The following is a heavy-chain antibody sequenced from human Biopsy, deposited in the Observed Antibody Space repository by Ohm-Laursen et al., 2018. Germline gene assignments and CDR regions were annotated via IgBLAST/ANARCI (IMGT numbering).Heavy chain of an antibody. V-gene: IGHV4-59*02. D-gene: IGHD2/OR15-2a*01. J-gene: IGHJ3*02. CDR2: TYYRGTS. Sequence: PGTLSLTCSVPGGSVGDYFLSWIRLVPGKRPEWIGYTYYRGTSENNPSLRSRVTTSVDISRNQFFLNMKSVTGADTAVYYCAAFPFSGGPAFDIWGQGTTVIVSS. CDR3: AAFPFSGGPAFDI. CDR1: GGSVGDYF.